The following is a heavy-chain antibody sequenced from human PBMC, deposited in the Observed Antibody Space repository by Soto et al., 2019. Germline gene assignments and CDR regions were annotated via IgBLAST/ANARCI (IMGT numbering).Heavy chain of an antibody. Sequence: QTLSLTCAISGDSVSSNSAAWNWIRQPPSRGLEWLGRTYYRSKWYNDYAVSVKSRITINPDTSKNQFSLQLNSVTPEDTAVYYCAREVNSLRGYYYYGMDVWGQGTTVTVSS. CDR3: AREVNSLRGYYYYGMDV. D-gene: IGHD2-15*01. V-gene: IGHV6-1*01. CDR1: GDSVSSNSAA. CDR2: TYYRSKWYN. J-gene: IGHJ6*02.